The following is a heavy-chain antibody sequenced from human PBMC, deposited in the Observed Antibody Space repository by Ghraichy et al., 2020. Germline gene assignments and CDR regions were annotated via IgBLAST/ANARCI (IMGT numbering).Heavy chain of an antibody. D-gene: IGHD3-3*02. V-gene: IGHV3-23*01. CDR3: AKMDPPFLEWLLTPLYYYGMDV. Sequence: GGSLRLSCAASGFTFSSYAMSWVRQAPGKGLEWVSAISGSGGSTYYADSVKGRFTISRDNSKNTLYLQMNSLRAEDTAVYYCAKMDPPFLEWLLTPLYYYGMDVWGQGTTVTVSS. J-gene: IGHJ6*02. CDR2: ISGSGGST. CDR1: GFTFSSYA.